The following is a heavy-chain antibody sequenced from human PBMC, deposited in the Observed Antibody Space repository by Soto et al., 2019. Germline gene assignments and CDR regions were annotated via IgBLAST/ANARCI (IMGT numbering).Heavy chain of an antibody. CDR1: CYTFTSDG. V-gene: IGHV1-18*01. Sequence: GSSVEVSFKASCYTFTSDGISLLRHAPGQVLEWMGWISAYNGNTNYAQKLQGRVTMTTDTSTSTAYMELRSLRSDDTAVYYCARHLVVVVAATTDYGMDVWGQGTTVTVSS. CDR2: ISAYNGNT. J-gene: IGHJ6*02. D-gene: IGHD2-15*01. CDR3: ARHLVVVVAATTDYGMDV.